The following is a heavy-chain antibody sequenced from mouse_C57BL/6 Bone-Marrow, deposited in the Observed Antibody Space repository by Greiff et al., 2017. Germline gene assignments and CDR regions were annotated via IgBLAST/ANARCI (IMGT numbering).Heavy chain of an antibody. CDR2: IYPGSGST. CDR1: GYTFTSYW. D-gene: IGHD1-1*01. CDR3: ARERTYYYGSSPTFDY. V-gene: IGHV1-55*01. Sequence: VQLQQPGAELVKPGASVKMSCKASGYTFTSYWITWVKQRPGQGLEWIGDIYPGSGSTNYNEKFKSKATLTVDTSSSTAYMQLSSLTSEDSAVYYCARERTYYYGSSPTFDYWGQGTTLTVSS. J-gene: IGHJ2*01.